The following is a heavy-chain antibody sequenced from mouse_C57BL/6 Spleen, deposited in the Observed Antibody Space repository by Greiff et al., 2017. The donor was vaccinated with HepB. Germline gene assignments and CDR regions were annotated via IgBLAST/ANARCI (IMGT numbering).Heavy chain of an antibody. CDR1: GFTFSSYA. Sequence: EVQVVESGGGLVKPGGSLTLSCAASGFTFSSYAMSWVRQTPEKRLEWVATISDGGSYTYYPDNVKGRFTISRDNAKHNLYLQMSHLKSEDTAMYYCARDEGYYKRNAMDYWGQGTSVTVSS. D-gene: IGHD2-3*01. V-gene: IGHV5-4*01. CDR3: ARDEGYYKRNAMDY. J-gene: IGHJ4*01. CDR2: ISDGGSYT.